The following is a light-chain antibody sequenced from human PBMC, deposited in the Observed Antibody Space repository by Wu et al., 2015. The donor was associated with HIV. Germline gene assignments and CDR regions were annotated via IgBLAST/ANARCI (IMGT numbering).Light chain of an antibody. CDR1: QSVSSSY. CDR2: GAS. J-gene: IGKJ2*03. V-gene: IGKV3-20*01. CDR3: QQYGSSFSYS. Sequence: EIVLTQSPGTLSLSPGERATLSCRASQSVSSSYLAWYQQKPDQAPRLLIYGASSRATGIPDRFSGSGSGTDFTLTISRLEPEDFAVYYCQQYGSSFSYSFGQGTKLEIK.